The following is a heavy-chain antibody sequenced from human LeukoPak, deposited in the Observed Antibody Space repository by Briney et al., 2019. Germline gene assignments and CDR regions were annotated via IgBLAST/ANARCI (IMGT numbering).Heavy chain of an antibody. CDR3: ARDHGRAGY. Sequence: SETLSLTCTDSGGSISSGGYYWSWIRQPPGKGLEWIGYIYHSGSTYYNPSLKSRVTISVDRSKNQFSLKLSSVTAADTAVYYCARDHGRAGYWGQGTLVTVSS. CDR1: GGSISSGGYY. CDR2: IYHSGST. V-gene: IGHV4-30-2*01. D-gene: IGHD5-24*01. J-gene: IGHJ4*02.